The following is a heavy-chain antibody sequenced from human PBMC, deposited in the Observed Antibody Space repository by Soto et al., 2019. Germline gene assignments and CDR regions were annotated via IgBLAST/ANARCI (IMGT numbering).Heavy chain of an antibody. Sequence: PSETLTLTCRVSGVSISHYDLGWLRQPPGKGLECIGYIFYTGSTNYSPSLKSRLSISVDTSQNQFSLRLRSVTAADTAIYYCARIKRGFTYGCIFDFWGQGILVTVSS. J-gene: IGHJ4*02. CDR2: IFYTGST. CDR1: GVSISHYD. CDR3: ARIKRGFTYGCIFDF. V-gene: IGHV4-59*01. D-gene: IGHD5-18*01.